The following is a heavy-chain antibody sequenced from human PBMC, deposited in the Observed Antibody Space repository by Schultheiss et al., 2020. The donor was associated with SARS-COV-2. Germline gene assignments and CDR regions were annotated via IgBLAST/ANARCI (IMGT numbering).Heavy chain of an antibody. CDR1: GFTFSSYG. CDR3: ARDYRLGAYRYSYGPHY. J-gene: IGHJ4*02. V-gene: IGHV3-33*01. D-gene: IGHD5-18*01. CDR2: IWYDGSNK. Sequence: GESLKISCAASGFTFSSYGMHWVRQAPGKGLEWVAVIWYDGSNKYYADSVKGRFTISRDNSKNTLYLQMNSLRAEDTAVYYCARDYRLGAYRYSYGPHYWGQGTLVTVSS.